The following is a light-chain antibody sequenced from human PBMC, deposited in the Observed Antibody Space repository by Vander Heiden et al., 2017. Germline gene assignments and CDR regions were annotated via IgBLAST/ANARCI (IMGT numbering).Light chain of an antibody. Sequence: SYVLTPPTSVSVAPGKTSRITCGGNNMGSKSVHWYQQKPGQAPVLVVYDDSDRPSGIPERFSGSNSGNTATLTISRVEAGDEADYYCQVWDSSSDHPNYVFGTGTKVTVL. CDR3: QVWDSSSDHPNYV. CDR1: NMGSKS. J-gene: IGLJ1*01. V-gene: IGLV3-21*03. CDR2: DDS.